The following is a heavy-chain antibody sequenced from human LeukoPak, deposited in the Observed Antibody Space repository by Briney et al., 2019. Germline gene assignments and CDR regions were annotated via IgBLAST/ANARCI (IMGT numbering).Heavy chain of an antibody. D-gene: IGHD3-3*01. J-gene: IGHJ4*02. CDR1: GYSFTSYW. Sequence: GESLKISCKGSGYSFTSYWIGWVRQMPGKGLEWMGIIYPGDSDTRYSPSFQGQVTISADKSISTAYLQWSSLKASDTAMYYCARGGIDFWSGYYAREFDYWGQGTPVTVSS. CDR2: IYPGDSDT. V-gene: IGHV5-51*01. CDR3: ARGGIDFWSGYYAREFDY.